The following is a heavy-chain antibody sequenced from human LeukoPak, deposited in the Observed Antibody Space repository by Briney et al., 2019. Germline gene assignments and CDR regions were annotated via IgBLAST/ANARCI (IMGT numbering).Heavy chain of an antibody. CDR2: IYPGDSDT. D-gene: IGHD3-22*01. CDR1: GYSFTSYW. J-gene: IGHJ4*02. V-gene: IGHV5-51*01. CDR3: ARPAYYYDSSGYSYYFDY. Sequence: GESLKISCKGSGYSFTSYWIGGVRQMPGKGLEGMGIIYPGDSDTRYRLCFQGQVTISADKSISTAYLQWSSLKASDTAMYYCARPAYYYDSSGYSYYFDYWGQGTLVTVSS.